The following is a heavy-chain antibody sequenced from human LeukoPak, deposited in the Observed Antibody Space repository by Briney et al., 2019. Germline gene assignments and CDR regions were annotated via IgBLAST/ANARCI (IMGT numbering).Heavy chain of an antibody. Sequence: GGSLRLSCAASGFTFSSYWMNWVRQAPGKGLEWVSSISSSSSYIFYADSVRGRFTISRDNAKNSVSLQLKSLRAEDTAVYYCARTDYPYSSSSPAGYWGQGTLVTVSS. J-gene: IGHJ4*02. V-gene: IGHV3-21*01. CDR1: GFTFSSYW. CDR2: ISSSSSYI. CDR3: ARTDYPYSSSSPAGY. D-gene: IGHD6-6*01.